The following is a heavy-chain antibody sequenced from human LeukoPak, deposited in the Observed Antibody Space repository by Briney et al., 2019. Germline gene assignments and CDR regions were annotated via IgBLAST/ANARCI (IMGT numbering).Heavy chain of an antibody. CDR1: GYTFTGYF. D-gene: IGHD3-10*01. CDR2: INPNSGGT. Sequence: ASVKVSCKASGYTFTGYFMHWVRQAPGQGLEWMGWINPNSGGTNYAQKFQGRVTMTGDTSISTAYMDLSSLRSDDTAVYYCARDQDFITMVRGANNWFDPWGQGTLVTVSS. V-gene: IGHV1-2*02. CDR3: ARDQDFITMVRGANNWFDP. J-gene: IGHJ5*02.